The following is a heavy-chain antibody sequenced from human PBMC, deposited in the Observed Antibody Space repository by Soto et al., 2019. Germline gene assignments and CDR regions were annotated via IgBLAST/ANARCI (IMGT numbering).Heavy chain of an antibody. V-gene: IGHV3-23*01. Sequence: ESLRLSCAASGFTFSSYAMSWVRQAPGKGLEWVSAISGSGGSTYYADSVKGRFTISRDNSKNTLYLQMNSLRAEDTAVYYCAKSLGSDYYDSSGYPHDAFDIWGQGTMVTVSS. CDR2: ISGSGGST. CDR3: AKSLGSDYYDSSGYPHDAFDI. CDR1: GFTFSSYA. J-gene: IGHJ3*02. D-gene: IGHD3-22*01.